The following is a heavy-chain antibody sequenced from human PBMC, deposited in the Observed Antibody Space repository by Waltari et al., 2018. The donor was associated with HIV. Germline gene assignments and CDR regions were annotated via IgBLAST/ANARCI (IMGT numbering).Heavy chain of an antibody. J-gene: IGHJ1*01. V-gene: IGHV5-51*01. CDR3: AVGPYYFDSREGRGRLDYFQN. CDR1: GYKFNTYW. Sequence: EVQLVQSGPQIKKPGESLKISCKASGYKFNTYWIGWVRQMPGKGLEWMGIINPGDFATRYNLSSQGQVTISADKSVTTDYLQWRSLKASDTAKYYCAVGPYYFDSREGRGRLDYFQNWGQGTLVTVTS. D-gene: IGHD3-22*01. CDR2: INPGDFAT.